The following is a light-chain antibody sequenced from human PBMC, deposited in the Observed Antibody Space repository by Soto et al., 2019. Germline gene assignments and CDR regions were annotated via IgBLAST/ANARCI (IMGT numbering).Light chain of an antibody. Sequence: EVVLAQSPGTLSLSPGERATLSCRASQSVSSSQLAWFQQKPGQAPRLLIYAASWRAAGIPDRFSGSGSGTDFTLTISRLEPADSAVYYCQQCASAPHTFGGGTKVEIK. V-gene: IGKV3-20*01. CDR2: AAS. J-gene: IGKJ4*01. CDR1: QSVSSSQ. CDR3: QQCASAPHT.